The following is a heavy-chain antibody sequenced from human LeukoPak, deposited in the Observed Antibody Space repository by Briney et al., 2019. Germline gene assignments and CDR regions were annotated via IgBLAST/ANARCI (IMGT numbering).Heavy chain of an antibody. Sequence: SETLSLTCTVSGGSINSGSYHWSWSRQPAGKGLEWIGRIYVSGSTNYNPSLKSRVTISVDTSKNQFSLKLSSVTAADTAVYYCARGEVGFGEYYYDYWGQGTLVTVSS. J-gene: IGHJ4*02. V-gene: IGHV4-61*02. CDR1: GGSINSGSYH. CDR2: IYVSGST. D-gene: IGHD3-10*01. CDR3: ARGEVGFGEYYYDY.